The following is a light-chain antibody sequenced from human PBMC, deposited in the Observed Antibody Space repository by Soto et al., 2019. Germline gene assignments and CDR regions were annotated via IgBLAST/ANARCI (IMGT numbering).Light chain of an antibody. CDR1: QDIVNY. CDR3: QRYDNLPIT. CDR2: DAS. Sequence: DIQLTQSPSSLSASVGDRVTITCQASQDIVNYLNWYQQKPGKAPKLLIYDASKLESGVPSRFSGSGFGTDFTFTISSLQSEDIATYYCQRYDNLPITFGHGTKVEI. J-gene: IGKJ3*01. V-gene: IGKV1-33*01.